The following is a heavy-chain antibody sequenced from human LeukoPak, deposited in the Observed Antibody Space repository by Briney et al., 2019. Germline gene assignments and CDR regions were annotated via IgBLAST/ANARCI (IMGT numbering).Heavy chain of an antibody. CDR2: INPSPGST. CDR3: AIAAVAVTTLSYFDS. Sequence: ASVKVSCKASGYTFTTYFLHWVRQAPGQGLEWMGVINPSPGSTTYAQKFQGRLTMTRSTSTSTVYMDLTSLRSEDTAVYYCAIAAVAVTTLSYFDSWGQGTLVTVSS. J-gene: IGHJ4*02. CDR1: GYTFTTYF. V-gene: IGHV1-46*01. D-gene: IGHD6-19*01.